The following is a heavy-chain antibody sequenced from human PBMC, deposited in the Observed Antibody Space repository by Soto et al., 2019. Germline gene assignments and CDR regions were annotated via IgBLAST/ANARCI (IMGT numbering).Heavy chain of an antibody. Sequence: EVQLVESGGGLVQPGGSLRLSCAASGFTVSSNYMSWVRQAPGKGLEWVSVIYGGGTTYYADSVKGRFTISRHKSKNTLYLQMNRLTVEDTAVYYCGGTAAAGLQDAFDIWGQGTMVTVSS. CDR2: IYGGGTT. J-gene: IGHJ3*02. CDR1: GFTVSSNY. D-gene: IGHD6-13*01. V-gene: IGHV3-53*04. CDR3: GGTAAAGLQDAFDI.